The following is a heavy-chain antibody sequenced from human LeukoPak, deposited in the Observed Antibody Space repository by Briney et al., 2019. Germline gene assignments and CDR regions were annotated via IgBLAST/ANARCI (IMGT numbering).Heavy chain of an antibody. D-gene: IGHD6-19*01. CDR3: AIDVRSSPLGF. CDR1: GFTVANDY. J-gene: IGHJ4*01. CDR2: IYSGGST. V-gene: IGHV3-66*01. Sequence: GGSLRLSCAVSGFTVANDYMNWVRQAPGKGLEWVSIIYSGGSTYYADSVKGRFTISRDSSNNTLFLQMTNLRAEDSGLYYCAIDVRSSPLGFWGHGTLVTVSS.